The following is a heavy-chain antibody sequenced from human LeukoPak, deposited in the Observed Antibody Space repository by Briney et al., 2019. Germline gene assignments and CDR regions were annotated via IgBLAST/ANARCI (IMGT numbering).Heavy chain of an antibody. CDR3: ARDHDYGDYVLPDHAFDI. CDR1: GGSISNYY. Sequence: SETLSLTCTVSGGSISNYYWNWIRQPPGKGLEWIASIYYSGSTNYNPSLKSRVTISVDKSKNQFSLKLSSVTAADTAVYYCARDHDYGDYVLPDHAFDIWGQGTMVTVSS. CDR2: IYYSGST. D-gene: IGHD4-17*01. V-gene: IGHV4-59*01. J-gene: IGHJ3*02.